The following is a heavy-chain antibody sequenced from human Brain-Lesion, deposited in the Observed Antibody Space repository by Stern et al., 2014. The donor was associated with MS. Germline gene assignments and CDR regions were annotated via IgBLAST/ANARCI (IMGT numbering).Heavy chain of an antibody. CDR1: GNSFPHFY. CDR2: INPNRGGT. J-gene: IGHJ4*02. V-gene: IGHV1-2*04. Sequence: VQLVQSGAEVKKPGASVRVSCEASGNSFPHFYIHWVRQAPGQGLEWMGWINPNRGGTKFAQKFQGWVTITRDTSMTTAYMEVTSLTSDDTAVYYCARGGRYYADYWGQGTLVTVSS. CDR3: ARGGRYYADY. D-gene: IGHD2-2*01.